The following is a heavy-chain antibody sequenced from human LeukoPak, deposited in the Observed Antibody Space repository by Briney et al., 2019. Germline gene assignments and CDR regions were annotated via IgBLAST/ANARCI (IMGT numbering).Heavy chain of an antibody. J-gene: IGHJ4*02. CDR3: ASIFAPVTPALGS. D-gene: IGHD4-17*01. V-gene: IGHV3-15*01. CDR2: IKSKRGGGTI. CDR1: GLTLTDAW. Sequence: GGSLRLSCALSGLTLTDAWVSCVRQAPGQGLEWLGRIKSKRGGGTIDYAAPVKDRFTISRDDSKDTVFLQMNSLKSEDTAVYYGASIFAPVTPALGSWGQGTLVTVSS.